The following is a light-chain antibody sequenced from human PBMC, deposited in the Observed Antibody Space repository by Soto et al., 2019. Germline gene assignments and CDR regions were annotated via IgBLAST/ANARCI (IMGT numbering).Light chain of an antibody. CDR1: QNINRW. CDR3: QQYNYYYS. Sequence: DIQMTQSPSTLSASVGDRVTITCRASQNINRWLAWYQQKPGKAPKLLISNASNLESGVPSSFSGSGSGTEFTLTISSLQPDDFATYYCQQYNYYYSFGQGTKLEIK. CDR2: NAS. V-gene: IGKV1-5*01. J-gene: IGKJ2*03.